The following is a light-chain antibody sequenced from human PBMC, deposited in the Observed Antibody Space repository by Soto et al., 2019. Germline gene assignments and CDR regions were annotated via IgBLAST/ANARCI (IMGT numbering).Light chain of an antibody. J-gene: IGKJ5*01. V-gene: IGKV1-13*02. CDR1: QDIRGA. CDR3: QQFNSYPIT. CDR2: DVS. Sequence: AIQVTQSPSSLSASVGDRVTITCRASQDIRGALAWYQQKPGKAPKPLIYDVSTLESGVPSRFSGSGSGTEFTLTISSLQPEDFGTYYCQQFNSYPITFGHGTRLEIK.